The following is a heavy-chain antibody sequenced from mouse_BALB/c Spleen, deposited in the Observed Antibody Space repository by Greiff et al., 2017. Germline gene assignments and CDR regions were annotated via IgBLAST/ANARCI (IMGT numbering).Heavy chain of an antibody. V-gene: IGHV14-3*02. D-gene: IGHD2-4*01. J-gene: IGHJ4*01. CDR2: IDPANGNT. Sequence: EVQLKESGAELVKPGASVKLSCTASGFNIKDTYMHWVKQRPEQGLEWIGRIDPANGNTKYDPKFQGKATITADTSSNTAYLQLSSLTSEDTAVYYCARSYDYDHYYAMDYWGQGTSVTVSA. CDR3: ARSYDYDHYYAMDY. CDR1: GFNIKDTY.